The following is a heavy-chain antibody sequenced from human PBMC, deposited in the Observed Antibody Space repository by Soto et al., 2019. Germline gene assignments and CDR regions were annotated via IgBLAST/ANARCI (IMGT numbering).Heavy chain of an antibody. D-gene: IGHD6-6*01. CDR2: ISGGADTI. Sequence: QVQLVESGGGLVKPGGSLRLSCAASGFTFSVSYMTWFRQAPGKGLEWISYISGGADTIYYADSVEGRFTISRDNAKNSLYLQMNSLRAEDTAVYYCASGSSPIGYWGQGTLVTVSS. CDR3: ASGSSPIGY. CDR1: GFTFSVSY. V-gene: IGHV3-11*01. J-gene: IGHJ4*02.